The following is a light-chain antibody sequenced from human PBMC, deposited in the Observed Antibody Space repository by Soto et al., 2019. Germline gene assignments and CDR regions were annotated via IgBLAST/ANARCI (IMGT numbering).Light chain of an antibody. Sequence: QSALTQPASVSGSPGQSITISCTGTSRDVGVYDYVSWYQQYPGKAPKLMIYEVTSRPSGVSSRFSGSKSGNTASLTISGLQAEDEADYFCSSYSTTNTWVFGGGTKVTVL. CDR2: EVT. CDR1: SRDVGVYDY. CDR3: SSYSTTNTWV. J-gene: IGLJ3*02. V-gene: IGLV2-14*01.